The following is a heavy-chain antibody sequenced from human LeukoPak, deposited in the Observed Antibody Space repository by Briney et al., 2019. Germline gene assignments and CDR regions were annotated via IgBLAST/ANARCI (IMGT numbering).Heavy chain of an antibody. CDR1: GFTFTDYW. D-gene: IGHD6-13*01. CDR3: ARDGTAAGLYFDL. CDR2: IRQDGSEK. V-gene: IGHV3-7*03. J-gene: IGHJ4*01. Sequence: PGGSLRLSCAVSGFTFTDYWMNWVRQAPGKGLEWVASIRQDGSEKTYVDSVKGRFTISSANTKNSLSLQVNSLRVDDTAVYYCARDGTAAGLYFDLWGQGTLVTVSS.